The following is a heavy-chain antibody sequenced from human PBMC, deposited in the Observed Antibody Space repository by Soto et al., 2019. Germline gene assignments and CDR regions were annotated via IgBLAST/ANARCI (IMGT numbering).Heavy chain of an antibody. D-gene: IGHD3-10*01. CDR1: GYTFTSYG. J-gene: IGHJ4*02. CDR2: ISAYNGNT. Sequence: QVQLVQSGAEVKKPGASVKVSCKASGYTFTSYGISWVRQAPGQGLEWMGWISAYNGNTNYAQKLQDRVIMTTDTSTSTAYMELRRLRSDDTAIYYCARDLTMIRGVTDFDYWGQGTLVTVSS. V-gene: IGHV1-18*01. CDR3: ARDLTMIRGVTDFDY.